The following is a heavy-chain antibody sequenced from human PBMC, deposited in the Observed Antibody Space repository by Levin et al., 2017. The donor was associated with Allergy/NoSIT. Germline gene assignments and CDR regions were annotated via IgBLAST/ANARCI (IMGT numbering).Heavy chain of an antibody. CDR1: GVAFSSYS. J-gene: IGHJ3*02. CDR3: AGMKRNLLQAVAI. Sequence: GESLKISCVASGVAFSSYSMNWVRQAPGKGLEWISYISSSSSSIYYADSVKGRFTISRDNAKKSLFLQMNSLRDEDTAVYCCAGMKRNLLQAVAIRGEGTMVTVS. V-gene: IGHV3-48*02. CDR2: ISSSSSSI.